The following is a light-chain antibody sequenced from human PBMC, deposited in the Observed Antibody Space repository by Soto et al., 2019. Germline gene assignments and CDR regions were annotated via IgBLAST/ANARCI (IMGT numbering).Light chain of an antibody. CDR1: QSVASSY. CDR2: GAS. Sequence: EIVLTQSPGTLSLSPGEGATLSCRASQSVASSYLAWYQQKPGQAPRLIIYGASNRATGTPDRFSGGGSGNVFTLTISILEPEDFAVYYCQQYGSPSYTFGQGTKLEIK. J-gene: IGKJ2*01. CDR3: QQYGSPSYT. V-gene: IGKV3-20*01.